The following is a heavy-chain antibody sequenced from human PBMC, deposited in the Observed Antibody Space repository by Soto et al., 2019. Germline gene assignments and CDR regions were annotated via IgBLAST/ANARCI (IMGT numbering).Heavy chain of an antibody. V-gene: IGHV1-69*08. J-gene: IGHJ6*02. Sequence: QVQLVQSGAEVKKPGSSVKVSCKASGGTFSSYTISWVRQAPGQGLEWMGRIIPILSIANYAQKFQGRVTITADKSTSTAYMELSSLRSEDTAVYYCARDRGSSMVRGVGYGMDVWGQGTTVTVSS. D-gene: IGHD3-10*01. CDR2: IIPILSIA. CDR1: GGTFSSYT. CDR3: ARDRGSSMVRGVGYGMDV.